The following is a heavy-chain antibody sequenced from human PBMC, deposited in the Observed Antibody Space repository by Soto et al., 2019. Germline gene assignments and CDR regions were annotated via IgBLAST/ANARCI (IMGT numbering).Heavy chain of an antibody. J-gene: IGHJ4*02. CDR3: ARLKGGYFDY. D-gene: IGHD3-16*01. V-gene: IGHV1-69*06. CDR2: IIPIFGTA. CDR1: GGTFSSYA. Sequence: QVQLVQSGAEVKKPGCSVKVSCKASGGTFSSYAISWVRHAPGQGLEWMGGIIPIFGTASYAQKFQGRVTIPADKSTSTAYMELSSLRSEDTAVYYCARLKGGYFDYWGQGTLVTVSS.